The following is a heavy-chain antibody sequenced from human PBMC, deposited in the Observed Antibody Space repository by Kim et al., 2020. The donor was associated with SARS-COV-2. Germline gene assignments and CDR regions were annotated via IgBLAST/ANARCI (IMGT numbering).Heavy chain of an antibody. CDR1: GGSVSSGSYY. V-gene: IGHV4-61*01. D-gene: IGHD3-9*01. CDR3: ARLLKDERWLQITDWDARVYFDY. Sequence: SETLSLTCTVSGGSVSSGSYYWSWIRQPPGKGLEWIGYIYYSGSTNYNPSLKSRVTISVDTSKNQFSLKLSSVTAADTAVYYCARLLKDERWLQITDWDARVYFDYWGQGTLVTVSS. CDR2: IYYSGST. J-gene: IGHJ4*02.